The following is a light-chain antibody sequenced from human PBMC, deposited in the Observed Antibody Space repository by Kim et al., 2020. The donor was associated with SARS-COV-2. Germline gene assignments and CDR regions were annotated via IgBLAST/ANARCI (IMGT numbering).Light chain of an antibody. J-gene: IGLJ1*01. CDR2: DVS. CDR3: SSYTSSSTYYV. V-gene: IGLV2-14*01. Sequence: QSVLTQPASVSGSPGQSITISCTGTSSDIGGYKYVSWYQQHPGKAPKLMIYDVSKRPSGVANRFPGSKSGNTASLTISGLQAGDEADYYCSSYTSSSTYYVFGTGTKVTVL. CDR1: SSDIGGYKY.